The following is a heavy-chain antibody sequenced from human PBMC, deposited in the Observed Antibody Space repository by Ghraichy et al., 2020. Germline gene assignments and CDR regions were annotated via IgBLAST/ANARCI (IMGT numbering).Heavy chain of an antibody. CDR1: GYTFTGYD. CDR2: MNPNSGNT. V-gene: IGHV1-8*01. D-gene: IGHD3-10*01. J-gene: IGHJ4*02. Sequence: ASVKVSCKASGYTFTGYDINWVRQAPGQGLEWMGWMNPNSGNTDYAQKFQGRVTMTRNTSISTAYMELSSLKSEDTAVYFCTRRHYYNSGPHDYWGQGTLVTVSS. CDR3: TRRHYYNSGPHDY.